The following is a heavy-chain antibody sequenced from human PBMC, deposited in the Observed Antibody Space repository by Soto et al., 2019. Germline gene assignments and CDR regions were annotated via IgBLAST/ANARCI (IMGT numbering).Heavy chain of an antibody. Sequence: EVQLLESGGGLVQPGGSLRLSCVGSEFTFSNDAMNWVRQAPWEGPEWVSIISSSGGTTYYADSVKGRFSISRDNSKNTLYLQMNSLRVDDTAIYYCAKDIQGRGATTGDDAFDIWGQGTMVTVSS. CDR3: AKDIQGRGATTGDDAFDI. J-gene: IGHJ3*02. D-gene: IGHD1-1*01. V-gene: IGHV3-23*01. CDR2: ISSSGGTT. CDR1: EFTFSNDA.